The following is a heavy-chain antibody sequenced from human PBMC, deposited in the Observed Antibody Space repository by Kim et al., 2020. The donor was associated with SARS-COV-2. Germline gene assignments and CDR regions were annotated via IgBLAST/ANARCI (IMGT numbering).Heavy chain of an antibody. D-gene: IGHD5-18*01. CDR1: GFSFSNYG. V-gene: IGHV3-30*18. CDR3: AKDHRDGYNYLSYYFGY. Sequence: GRSLRLSCAASGFSFSNYGIPWVRQAPGKGLEWVAVISDDGSKTYYADSVEGRFTISRDNSENTLYLQMNSLRAEDTAVYYCAKDHRDGYNYLSYYFGY. CDR2: ISDDGSKT. J-gene: IGHJ4*01.